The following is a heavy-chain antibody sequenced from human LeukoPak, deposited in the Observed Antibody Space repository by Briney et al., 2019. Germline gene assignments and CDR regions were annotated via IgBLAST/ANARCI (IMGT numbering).Heavy chain of an antibody. D-gene: IGHD1-26*01. Sequence: GGSLRLSCAASGFTFSSYWMHWVRQAPGKGLVWVSRVNTDESRTNYADSVKGRFTISRDNPKNTGYLQMNSLRAEDTAVYYCARGASGSYYVDYWGQGILVTVS. J-gene: IGHJ4*02. CDR3: ARGASGSYYVDY. CDR1: GFTFSSYW. V-gene: IGHV3-74*01. CDR2: VNTDESRT.